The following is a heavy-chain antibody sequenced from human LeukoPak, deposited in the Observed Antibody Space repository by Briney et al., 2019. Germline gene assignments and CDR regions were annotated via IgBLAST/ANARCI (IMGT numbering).Heavy chain of an antibody. CDR2: INPSGGST. Sequence: ASVKVSCKASGYTFTSYYMHWVRQAPGQGLEWMGVINPSGGSTSYAQKFQGRVTMTMDTSTSTVYMELSSLRSEDTAVYYCARGGDYVWGSYRDAFDIWGQGTMVTVSS. J-gene: IGHJ3*02. CDR1: GYTFTSYY. V-gene: IGHV1-46*01. CDR3: ARGGDYVWGSYRDAFDI. D-gene: IGHD3-16*02.